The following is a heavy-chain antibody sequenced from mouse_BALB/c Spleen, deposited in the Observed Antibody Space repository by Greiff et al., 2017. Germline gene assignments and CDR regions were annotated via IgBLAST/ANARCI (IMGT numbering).Heavy chain of an antibody. CDR2: INPSNGGT. Sequence: QGQLQQSGAELVKPGASVKLSCKASGYTFTSYYMYWVKQRPGQGLEWIGEINPSNGGTNFNEKFKSKATLTVDKSSSTAYMQLSSLTSEDSAVYYCTRDDGYPAWFAYWGQGTLVTVSA. V-gene: IGHV1S81*02. D-gene: IGHD2-3*01. J-gene: IGHJ3*01. CDR1: GYTFTSYY. CDR3: TRDDGYPAWFAY.